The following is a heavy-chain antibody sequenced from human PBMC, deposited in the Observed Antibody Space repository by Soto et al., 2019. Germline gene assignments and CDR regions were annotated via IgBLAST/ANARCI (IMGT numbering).Heavy chain of an antibody. CDR3: ARADGYSSSSGARYYYYGMDV. J-gene: IGHJ6*02. CDR2: IYYSGST. CDR1: GGSISSGGYY. Sequence: PSETLSLTCTVSGGSISSGGYYWSWIRQHPGKGLEWIGYIYYSGSTYYNPSLKSRVTISVDTSKNQFSLKLSSVTAADTAVYYCARADGYSSSSGARYYYYGMDVWGQGTTVTVSS. V-gene: IGHV4-31*03. D-gene: IGHD6-6*01.